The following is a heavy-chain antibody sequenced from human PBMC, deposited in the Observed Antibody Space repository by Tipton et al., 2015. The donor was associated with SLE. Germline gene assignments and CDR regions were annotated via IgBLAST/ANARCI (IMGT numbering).Heavy chain of an antibody. CDR3: AKDPVWAYGSSWYYFDY. J-gene: IGHJ4*02. V-gene: IGHV3-23*01. Sequence: GSLRLSCAASGFTFDDYGMSWVRQAPGRGLEWVSAITGSGGSTYYADSVKGRFTISRDNSKNTLYLQMNSLRAEDTAVYYCAKDPVWAYGSSWYYFDYWGQGTLVTVSS. CDR1: GFTFDDYG. CDR2: ITGSGGST. D-gene: IGHD6-13*01.